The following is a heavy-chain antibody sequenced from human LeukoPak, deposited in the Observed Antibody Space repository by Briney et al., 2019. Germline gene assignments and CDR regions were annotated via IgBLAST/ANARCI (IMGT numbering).Heavy chain of an antibody. J-gene: IGHJ4*02. D-gene: IGHD2-15*01. CDR1: GGSFSGYY. CDR3: ARDGLYCSGGSCYPF. Sequence: SETLSLTCAVYGGSFSGYYWSWIRQPPGKGLEWIGEINHSGSTNYNPSLKSRVTISVDTSKNQFSPKLSSVTAADTAVYYCARDGLYCSGGSCYPFWGQGTLVTVSS. V-gene: IGHV4-34*01. CDR2: INHSGST.